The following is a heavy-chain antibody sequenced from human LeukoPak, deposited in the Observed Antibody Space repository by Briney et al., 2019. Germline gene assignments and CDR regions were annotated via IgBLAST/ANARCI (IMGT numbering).Heavy chain of an antibody. D-gene: IGHD4-17*01. CDR3: AREESYGDQLGY. J-gene: IGHJ4*02. CDR1: GGSFSGYY. CDR2: INHSGST. V-gene: IGHV4-34*01. Sequence: SGTLSLTCAVYGGSFSGYYWSWIRQPPGKGLEWIGEINHSGSTNYNPSLKSRVTISVDTSKNQFSLKLSSVTAADTAVYYCAREESYGDQLGYWGQGTLVTVSS.